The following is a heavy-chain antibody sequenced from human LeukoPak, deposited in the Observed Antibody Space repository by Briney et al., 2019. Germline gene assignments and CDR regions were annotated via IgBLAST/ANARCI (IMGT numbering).Heavy chain of an antibody. J-gene: IGHJ5*02. Sequence: SETLSLTCTVSGGSIITNYWSWIRQPPGKGLEWIGYIYSSGSTNYNTSPRSRVSISVDTSKNQFSLKLTSVTAADTAVYYCARLTDVNWFDPWGQGTLVTVSS. V-gene: IGHV4-4*09. CDR2: IYSSGST. CDR3: ARLTDVNWFDP. CDR1: GGSIITNY.